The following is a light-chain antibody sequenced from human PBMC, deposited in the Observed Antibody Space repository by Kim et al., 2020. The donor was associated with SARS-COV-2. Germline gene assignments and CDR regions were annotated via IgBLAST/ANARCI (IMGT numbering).Light chain of an antibody. CDR3: QQYGISPYT. V-gene: IGKV3-20*01. CDR2: GAS. J-gene: IGKJ2*01. CDR1: QSVSSKY. Sequence: PGERATLSCRASQSVSSKYLGWYQQKPGQSPRLLVYGASSRANGIPDRFIGSGSGTDFTLTISRLEPEDFAVYYCQQYGISPYTFGQGTKLE.